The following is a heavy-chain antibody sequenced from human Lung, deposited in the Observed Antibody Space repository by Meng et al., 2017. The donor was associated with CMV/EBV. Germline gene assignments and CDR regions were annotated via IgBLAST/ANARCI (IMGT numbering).Heavy chain of an antibody. Sequence: GESLKISCAASGFSFSTYAVHWVRQAPDKGLEWVAVISFDGTNKYYGDSVKGRFTVSRDNSQNTLYLQMNSLRTEDTAMYYCARGSKIYFGSEWYGPFGRHFYGLGVWGQGTTVTVSS. CDR1: GFSFSTYA. CDR3: ARGSKIYFGSEWYGPFGRHFYGLGV. CDR2: ISFDGTNK. V-gene: IGHV3-30*01. J-gene: IGHJ6*02. D-gene: IGHD3-3*01.